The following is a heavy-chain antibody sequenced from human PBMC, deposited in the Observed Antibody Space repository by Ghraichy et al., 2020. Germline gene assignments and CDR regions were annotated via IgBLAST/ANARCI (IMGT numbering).Heavy chain of an antibody. CDR3: ARDCRPAYLPSLDH. CDR2: IYHGGTT. V-gene: IGHV4-4*02. J-gene: IGHJ4*02. D-gene: IGHD2/OR15-2a*01. Sequence: SETLSLTCTVSGGSVSGTNWWTCVRQPPGKGLEWIGDIYHGGTTNYNPSLLSRVTISMDKSKNQFSLRLTSVTAADTAVDYCARDCRPAYLPSLDHWGQGTLVTVSS. CDR1: GGSVSGTNW.